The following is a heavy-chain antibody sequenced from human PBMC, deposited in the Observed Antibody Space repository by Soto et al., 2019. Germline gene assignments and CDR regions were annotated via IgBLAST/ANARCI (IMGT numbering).Heavy chain of an antibody. V-gene: IGHV3-48*02. J-gene: IGHJ3*02. CDR2: ISSSSTI. CDR1: GVTFSSYS. CDR3: ATRPGKWIQLGDAFDI. D-gene: IGHD5-18*01. Sequence: TGGFLRLSCAASGVTFSSYSMNWVRQAPGKGLEWVSYISSSSTIYYADSVKGRFTISRDNAKNSLYLQMNSLRDEDKAVYYCATRPGKWIQLGDAFDIWGQGTMVTVSS.